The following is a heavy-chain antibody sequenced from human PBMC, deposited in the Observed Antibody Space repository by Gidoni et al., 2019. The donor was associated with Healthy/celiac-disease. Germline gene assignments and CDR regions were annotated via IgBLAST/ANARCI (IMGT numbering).Heavy chain of an antibody. V-gene: IGHV4-61*02. CDR3: AREDGDYEDY. Sequence: QVQLQESGPGLVKPSQTLSLTCTVSGGSISSGSYYWSWIRQPAGKGLEWIGRIYTSGSTNYNPSLKSRVTISVDTSKNQFSLKLSSVTAADTAVYYCAREDGDYEDYWGQGTLVTVSS. J-gene: IGHJ4*02. CDR1: GGSISSGSYY. D-gene: IGHD4-17*01. CDR2: IYTSGST.